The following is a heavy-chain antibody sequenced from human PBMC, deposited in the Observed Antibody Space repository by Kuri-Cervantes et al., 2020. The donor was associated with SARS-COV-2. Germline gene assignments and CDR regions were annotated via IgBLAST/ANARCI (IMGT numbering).Heavy chain of an antibody. D-gene: IGHD2/OR15-2a*01. CDR3: ARVRIDSIVTVPTNPFDF. J-gene: IGHJ4*02. Sequence: SQTLSLTCAVSGYSISSGYYWGWIRQPPGKGLEWIGSIYYSGSTYYNPSLKSRVTISVDTSKNQFSLKLSSVTAADTAVYYCARVRIDSIVTVPTNPFDFWGQGTLVTVSS. CDR2: IYYSGST. CDR1: GYSISSGYY. V-gene: IGHV4-38-2*01.